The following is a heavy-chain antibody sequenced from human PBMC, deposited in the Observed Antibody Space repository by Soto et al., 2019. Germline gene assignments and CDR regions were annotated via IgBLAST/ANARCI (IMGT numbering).Heavy chain of an antibody. Sequence: PXESLKISFKGSGYSFTSYWIGWVRQIPGKGLEWMGIIYPGDSDTRYSPSFQGQVTISADKSISTAYLQWSSLKASDTAMYYCARWAAAGTNYYYGMDVWGQGTTVTVSS. D-gene: IGHD6-13*01. CDR3: ARWAAAGTNYYYGMDV. CDR2: IYPGDSDT. V-gene: IGHV5-51*01. CDR1: GYSFTSYW. J-gene: IGHJ6*02.